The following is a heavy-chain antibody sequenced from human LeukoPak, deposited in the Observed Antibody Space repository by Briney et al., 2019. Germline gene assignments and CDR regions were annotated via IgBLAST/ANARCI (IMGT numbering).Heavy chain of an antibody. CDR3: ARGVVPAAIGWFDP. V-gene: IGHV1-69*01. J-gene: IGHJ5*02. Sequence: SVKVSCKASGGTFSSYAISWARQAPGQGLEWMGGIIPIFGTANYAQKFQGRVTITADESTSTAYMELSSLRSEDTAVYYCARGVVPAAIGWFDPWGQGTLVTVSS. CDR2: IIPIFGTA. CDR1: GGTFSSYA. D-gene: IGHD2-2*01.